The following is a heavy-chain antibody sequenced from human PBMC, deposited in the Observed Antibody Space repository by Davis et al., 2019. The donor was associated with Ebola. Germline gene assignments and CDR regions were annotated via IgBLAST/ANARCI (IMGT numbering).Heavy chain of an antibody. J-gene: IGHJ5*02. D-gene: IGHD3-22*01. V-gene: IGHV1-69*05. CDR2: IIPIFDTA. CDR3: ARSITMILGGWFDP. CDR1: GGTFSSYA. Sequence: SVKVSCKASGGTFSSYAISWVRQAPGQGLEWMGGIIPIFDTANYAQKFQGRVTMTTDTSTSTAYMELRSLRSDDTAVYYCARSITMILGGWFDPWGQGTLVTVSS.